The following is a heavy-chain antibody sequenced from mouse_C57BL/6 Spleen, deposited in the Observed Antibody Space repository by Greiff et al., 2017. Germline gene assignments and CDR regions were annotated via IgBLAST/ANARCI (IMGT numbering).Heavy chain of an antibody. V-gene: IGHV1-15*01. D-gene: IGHD3-3*01. CDR2: IDPETGGT. J-gene: IGHJ3*01. CDR3: TRWGLYYSFAY. Sequence: QVQLQQSGAELVRPGASVPLSCKASGYPFTDYEMHWVKQTPVHGLEWIGAIDPETGGTAYNQKFKGKAILTADKSSSTAYMELRSLTSEDSAVYYCTRWGLYYSFAYWGQGTLVTASA. CDR1: GYPFTDYE.